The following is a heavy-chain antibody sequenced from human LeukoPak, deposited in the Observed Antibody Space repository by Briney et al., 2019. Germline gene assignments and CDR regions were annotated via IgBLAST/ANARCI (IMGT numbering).Heavy chain of an antibody. CDR2: IRSKVHGGTT. D-gene: IGHD1-1*01. Sequence: PGGSLRLSCTTSRFTFGDYAINWVRQAPGKGREWVSFIRSKVHGGTTEYAASVKGRFTISRDDSKSIAYLQMNRLKTEDTAVYYCTRANWNDVVPYYFDYWGQGTLVTVSS. J-gene: IGHJ4*02. V-gene: IGHV3-49*04. CDR3: TRANWNDVVPYYFDY. CDR1: RFTFGDYA.